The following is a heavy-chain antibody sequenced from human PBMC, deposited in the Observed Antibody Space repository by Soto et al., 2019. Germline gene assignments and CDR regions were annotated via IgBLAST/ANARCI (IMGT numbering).Heavy chain of an antibody. J-gene: IGHJ4*02. D-gene: IGHD6-13*01. CDR1: GFTFSSYG. Sequence: GGSLRLSCAASGFTFSSYGMHWVRQAPGKGLEWVAVIWYDGSNKYYADSVKGRFTISRDNSKNTLYLQMNSLRAEDTAVYYCAREDQVIAAAGFDYWGQGTLVTVSS. CDR2: IWYDGSNK. V-gene: IGHV3-33*01. CDR3: AREDQVIAAAGFDY.